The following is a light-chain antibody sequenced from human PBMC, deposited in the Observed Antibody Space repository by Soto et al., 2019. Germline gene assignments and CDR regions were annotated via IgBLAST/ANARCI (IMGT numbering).Light chain of an antibody. Sequence: EIVLTQSPGTLSLSPGERATLSCRASQSVSNSYLAWYQQKPGQAPRLLIYGASSRATGIPDRFSGSGSGTDFTLTISRLEPEDFAVYYCQQYGSSTLTFGPGTKVDIK. CDR1: QSVSNSY. J-gene: IGKJ3*01. CDR3: QQYGSSTLT. CDR2: GAS. V-gene: IGKV3-20*01.